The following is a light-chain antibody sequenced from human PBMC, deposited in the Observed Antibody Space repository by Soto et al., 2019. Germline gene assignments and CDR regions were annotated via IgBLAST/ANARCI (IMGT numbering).Light chain of an antibody. V-gene: IGKV3-15*01. CDR1: QTVSNN. CDR3: QQYNQWPLT. J-gene: IGKJ4*01. CDR2: FAS. Sequence: EIVMTQSPATLSVSPGEKATLSCRASQTVSNNLAWYQQKPGQAPRLLIYFASTRATGIPARFSGSGSGTEFTLTIRRLQSEDFAVYYCQQYNQWPLTFGGGTKAETK.